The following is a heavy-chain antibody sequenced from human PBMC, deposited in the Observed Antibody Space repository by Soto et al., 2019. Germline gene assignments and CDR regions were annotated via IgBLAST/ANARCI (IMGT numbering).Heavy chain of an antibody. D-gene: IGHD6-19*01. CDR1: GFTFGDYA. V-gene: IGHV3-49*03. CDR3: TRDPSYGWYSDYFDY. J-gene: IGHJ4*02. Sequence: GVLRLSCTASGFTFGDYAMSWFRQAPGKGLEWVGFIRSKAYGGTTEYAASVKGRFTISRDDSKSIAYLQMNSLKTEDTAVYYCTRDPSYGWYSDYFDYWGQGTLVTVSS. CDR2: IRSKAYGGTT.